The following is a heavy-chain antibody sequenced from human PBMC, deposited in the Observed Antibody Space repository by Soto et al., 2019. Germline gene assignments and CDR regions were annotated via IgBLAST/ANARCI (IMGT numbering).Heavy chain of an antibody. CDR3: VMVDNYVTPTPQDV. CDR2: ISPYTGNT. V-gene: IGHV1-18*01. CDR1: DYIFVNYG. J-gene: IGHJ6*02. Sequence: QVQLGQSGDEVKKPGASVKVSCKASDYIFVNYGIAWVRQAPGQGLEWMGWISPYTGNTHSASKVQGRLTMTTDTSTSTAYMDLGSLTSDDTAVYYCVMVDNYVTPTPQDVWGQGTTVTVSS. D-gene: IGHD3-16*01.